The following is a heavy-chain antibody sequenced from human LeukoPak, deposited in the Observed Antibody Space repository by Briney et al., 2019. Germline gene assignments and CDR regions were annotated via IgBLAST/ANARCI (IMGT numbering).Heavy chain of an antibody. V-gene: IGHV1-69*01. CDR2: IIPILGTA. D-gene: IGHD3-9*01. J-gene: IGHJ6*04. CDR1: GGTFSSYA. Sequence: ASVQVSCKASGGTFSSYAISWVRQAPGQGLEWMGGIIPILGTANYAQKFQGRVTITADESTSTAYMELSSLRSEDTAVYYCARERSHVDILTGYYTYYYYYGMDVWGKGTTVTVSS. CDR3: ARERSHVDILTGYYTYYYYYGMDV.